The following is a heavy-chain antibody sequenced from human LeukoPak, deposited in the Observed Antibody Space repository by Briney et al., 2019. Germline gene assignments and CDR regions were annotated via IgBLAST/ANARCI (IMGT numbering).Heavy chain of an antibody. V-gene: IGHV4-4*07. CDR2: IYTSGTT. D-gene: IGHD3-22*01. CDR1: GGSISSYY. CDR3: ARDRYYYDSSGYYGGFDY. Sequence: PSETLSLTCTVSGGSISSYYWSWIRQPAGKGLEWIGRIYTSGTTHYNPSLKSRVTISVDTSKNQFSLKLSSVTAADTAVYYCARDRYYYDSSGYYGGFDYWGQGTLVTVSS. J-gene: IGHJ4*02.